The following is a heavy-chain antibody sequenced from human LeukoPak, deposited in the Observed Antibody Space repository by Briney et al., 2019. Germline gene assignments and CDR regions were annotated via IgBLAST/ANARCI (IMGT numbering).Heavy chain of an antibody. CDR1: GGSVNSHDYY. CDR2: IYYSGTT. Sequence: PSETLSLTCTVSGGSVNSHDYYWVWIRQPTEKGLEWIASIYYSGTTYYNPSLKSRITMSVDTSKNDFFLKLSSVTAADTAVYFCAKHERVVPLVIEDWGQGALVTVS. CDR3: AKHERVVPLVIED. D-gene: IGHD3-16*02. J-gene: IGHJ4*02. V-gene: IGHV4-39*01.